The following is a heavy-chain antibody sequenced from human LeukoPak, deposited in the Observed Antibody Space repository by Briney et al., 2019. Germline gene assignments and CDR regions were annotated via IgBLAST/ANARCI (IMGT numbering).Heavy chain of an antibody. CDR2: IYYSGST. J-gene: IGHJ3*02. Sequence: SETLSLTCTVSGGSISSGGYYWSWIRQHPGKGLEWIGCIYYSGSTYYNPSLKSRVTISVDTSKNQFSLKLSSVTAADTAVYYCQTLSGSRSINAFDIWGQGTMVTVSS. V-gene: IGHV4-31*03. CDR1: GGSISSGGYY. D-gene: IGHD5-12*01. CDR3: QTLSGSRSINAFDI.